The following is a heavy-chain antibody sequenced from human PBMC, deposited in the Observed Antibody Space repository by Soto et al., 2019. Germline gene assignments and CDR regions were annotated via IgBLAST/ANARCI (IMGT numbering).Heavy chain of an antibody. CDR3: ARSAGWYAVHS. V-gene: IGHV4-4*02. CDR1: GDSVSSPYY. Sequence: QVQLQESGPGLVKPSGTLSLTCAVSGDSVSSPYYWCWVRQPPGKGLEWIGEVFHTGTTSYNPSLRSRVTISMDKSDNQSSLDLSSVNAADTAVYYCARSAGWYAVHSWGPGTLVIVSS. J-gene: IGHJ4*02. D-gene: IGHD6-19*01. CDR2: VFHTGTT.